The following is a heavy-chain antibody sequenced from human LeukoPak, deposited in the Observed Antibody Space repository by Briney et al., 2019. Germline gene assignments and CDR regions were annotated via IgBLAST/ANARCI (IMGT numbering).Heavy chain of an antibody. D-gene: IGHD4-17*01. CDR1: GFTFSSYA. CDR2: ISGGGGST. J-gene: IGHJ4*02. Sequence: PGGSLRLSCAASGFTFSSYAMSWVRQAPGKGLEWVSAISGGGGSTYYADSVKGRFTISRDNSKNTLYLQMNSLRAEDTAVYYCAKFENDYGDYWYFDYWGQGTLVTVSS. V-gene: IGHV3-23*01. CDR3: AKFENDYGDYWYFDY.